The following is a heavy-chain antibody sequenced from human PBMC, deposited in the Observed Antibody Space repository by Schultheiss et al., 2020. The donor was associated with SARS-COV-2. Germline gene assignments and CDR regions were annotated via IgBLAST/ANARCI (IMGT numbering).Heavy chain of an antibody. CDR1: GYSISSGYY. J-gene: IGHJ4*02. Sequence: SETLSLTCTVSGYSISSGYYWSWIRQPPGKGLEWIGRIYTSGSTYYNPSLKSRVTISVDTSKNQFSLKLSSVTAADTAVYYCARDGGAFGSNYGSSGYNFNTFDYWGQGTLVTVSS. CDR3: ARDGGAFGSNYGSSGYNFNTFDY. V-gene: IGHV4-38-2*02. CDR2: IYTSGST. D-gene: IGHD3-22*01.